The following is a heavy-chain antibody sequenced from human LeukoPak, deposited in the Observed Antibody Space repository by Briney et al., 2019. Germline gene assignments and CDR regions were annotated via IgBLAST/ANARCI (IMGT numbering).Heavy chain of an antibody. CDR1: GCTFINYY. D-gene: IGHD2-21*01. CDR3: ARDESTSILWW. V-gene: IGHV1-46*01. J-gene: IGHJ1*01. Sequence: GASVKASCKASGCTFINYYMHWVRHAPGQGLEGMGILNHSGGSTRYAQKFQGRVTMTRDTSTSTVYMELSSLRSEDTAVYYCARDESTSILWWWGQGTLVTVPS. CDR2: LNHSGGST.